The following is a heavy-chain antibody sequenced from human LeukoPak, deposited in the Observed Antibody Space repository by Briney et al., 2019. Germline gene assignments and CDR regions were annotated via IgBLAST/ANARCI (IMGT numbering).Heavy chain of an antibody. CDR2: IKQDGSEK. V-gene: IGHV3-7*01. CDR3: AREPYYYDSSGHDY. D-gene: IGHD3-22*01. J-gene: IGHJ4*02. Sequence: SGGSLRLSCAASGFTFSTYWMSWVRQAPRKGLEWVANIKQDGSEKYYVDSVKGRFTISRDNAKNSLYLQMNSLRAEDTAVYYCAREPYYYDSSGHDYWGQGTLVTVSS. CDR1: GFTFSTYW.